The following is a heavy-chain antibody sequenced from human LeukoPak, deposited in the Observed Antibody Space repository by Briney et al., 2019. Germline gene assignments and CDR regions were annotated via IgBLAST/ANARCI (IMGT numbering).Heavy chain of an antibody. D-gene: IGHD5-12*01. V-gene: IGHV3-21*01. Sequence: PGRSLRLSCAASGFTFSSYSMNWVRQAPGKGLEWVSSISSSSSYIYYADSVKGRLTISRDNAKNSLYLQMNSLRAEDTAVYYCASTLQAYSGYDFWGQGTLVTVSS. J-gene: IGHJ4*02. CDR3: ASTLQAYSGYDF. CDR2: ISSSSSYI. CDR1: GFTFSSYS.